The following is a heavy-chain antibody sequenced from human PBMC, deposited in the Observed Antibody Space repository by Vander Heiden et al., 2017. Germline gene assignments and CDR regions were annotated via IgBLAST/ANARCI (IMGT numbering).Heavy chain of an antibody. CDR1: GGTFSSYA. V-gene: IGHV1-69*06. CDR3: ARDLVYCSVGRCNTFDY. D-gene: IGHD2-15*01. CDR2: IIPIFGTA. J-gene: IGHJ4*02. Sequence: QVQLVQSGAEVKKPGSSVKVSCKASGGTFSSYAISWVRQAPGQGLEWMGGIIPIFGTANYAQKFQGRVTITADKSTSTAYMEMSSLRSEDTAVYYCARDLVYCSVGRCNTFDYWGQGTLVAVYS.